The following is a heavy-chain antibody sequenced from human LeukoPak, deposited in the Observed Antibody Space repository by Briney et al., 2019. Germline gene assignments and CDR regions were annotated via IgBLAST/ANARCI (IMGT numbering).Heavy chain of an antibody. CDR2: INHSGST. Sequence: SETLSLTCAVYGGSFSGYYWSWIRQPPGKGLEWIGEINHSGSTNYNPSLKSRVTISVDTSKNQFSLKLSSVTAADTAVYYCARGDYALFDYWGQGTLVTVSS. V-gene: IGHV4-34*01. CDR3: ARGDYALFDY. CDR1: GGSFSGYY. D-gene: IGHD4-17*01. J-gene: IGHJ4*02.